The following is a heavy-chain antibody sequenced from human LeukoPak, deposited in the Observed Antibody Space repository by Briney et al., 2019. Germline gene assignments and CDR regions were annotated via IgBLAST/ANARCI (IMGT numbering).Heavy chain of an antibody. D-gene: IGHD3-10*01. Sequence: GGSLRLSCAASGFTFSNYAMHWVRQAPGKGLEWVTFIRYDGSNKYYADSVKGRFTISRDNSKNTLYLQMNSLRAEDTAVYYCAKLAFGDLTPFDYWGQGTLVTVSS. CDR1: GFTFSNYA. CDR3: AKLAFGDLTPFDY. J-gene: IGHJ4*02. CDR2: IRYDGSNK. V-gene: IGHV3-30*02.